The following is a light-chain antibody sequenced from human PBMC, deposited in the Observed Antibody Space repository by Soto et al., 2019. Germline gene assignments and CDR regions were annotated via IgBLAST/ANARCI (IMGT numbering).Light chain of an antibody. CDR1: QGISSY. CDR3: QQLNSYTIT. CDR2: AAS. V-gene: IGKV1-9*01. J-gene: IGKJ5*01. Sequence: DIQMTQSPSSLSASVGDRVTITCRASQGISSYLAWYQQKQGKAPKLLIYAASTLQSGVPSRFSGSGSGTDCTLTISNLQNEDGATYYGQQLNSYTITFGQGTRLEIK.